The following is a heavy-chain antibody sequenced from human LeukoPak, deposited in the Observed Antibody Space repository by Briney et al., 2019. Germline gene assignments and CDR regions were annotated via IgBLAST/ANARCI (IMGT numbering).Heavy chain of an antibody. Sequence: GGSLRLSCAASGFTFSSYGMHGVRQAPGKGLEWVAVIWYDGSNKYYADSVKGRFTISRDNSKNTLYLQMNSLRAEDTAVYYCARAGSVASTVRSPFDYWGQGTLVTVSS. D-gene: IGHD2-15*01. J-gene: IGHJ4*02. CDR1: GFTFSSYG. V-gene: IGHV3-33*01. CDR2: IWYDGSNK. CDR3: ARAGSVASTVRSPFDY.